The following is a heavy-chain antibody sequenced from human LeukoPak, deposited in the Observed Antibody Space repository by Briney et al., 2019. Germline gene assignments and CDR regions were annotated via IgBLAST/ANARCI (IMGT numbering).Heavy chain of an antibody. CDR3: ASRGYSGYAVFDY. D-gene: IGHD5-12*01. V-gene: IGHV1-46*01. J-gene: IGHJ4*02. CDR2: INPSGGST. CDR1: GYTFTSYY. Sequence: ASVKVSCKASGYTFTSYYMHWVRQAPGQGLEWMGIINPSGGSTSYAQKFQGRVAMTRDTSTSTVYMELSSLRSEDTAVYYCASRGYSGYAVFDYWGQGTLATVSS.